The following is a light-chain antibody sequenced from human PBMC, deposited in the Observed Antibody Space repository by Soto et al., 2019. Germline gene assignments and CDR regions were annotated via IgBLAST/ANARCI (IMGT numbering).Light chain of an antibody. CDR1: SSDVGAYNY. Sequence: QSALTQPPSASGSPGQSVTISCTGTSSDVGAYNYVSWYQQHPGKAPKLMIYAVDKRPSGVSNRFSGSKSGNTASLTISGLQPEDEADYYCSSYTTSNTRQIVFGTGTKVTVL. J-gene: IGLJ1*01. CDR2: AVD. CDR3: SSYTTSNTRQIV. V-gene: IGLV2-14*01.